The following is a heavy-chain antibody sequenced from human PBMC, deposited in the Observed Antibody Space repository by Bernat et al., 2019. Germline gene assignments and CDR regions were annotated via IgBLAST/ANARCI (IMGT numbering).Heavy chain of an antibody. CDR1: GFTFSSYG. CDR2: ISNDGCNR. D-gene: IGHD6-13*01. J-gene: IGHJ4*02. V-gene: IGHV3-30*18. Sequence: QVQLVESGGGVVQPGRSLRLSCAASGFTFSSYGMHWVRQAPGKGLEWVAVISNDGCNRDYADSVKDPLNISRDNSQNTLYLQVNSLRVEETAVYYCTKERDSSNWYGGGFDYWGQGTLVTVSS. CDR3: TKERDSSNWYGGGFDY.